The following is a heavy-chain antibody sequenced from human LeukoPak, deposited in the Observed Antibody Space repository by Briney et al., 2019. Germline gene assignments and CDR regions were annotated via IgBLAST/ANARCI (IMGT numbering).Heavy chain of an antibody. D-gene: IGHD5-12*01. CDR1: GFTFYNTW. Sequence: SGGSLRLSCTVSGFTFYNTWMNWVRRAPGKGLEWVGRIKTRSDGGTTDCAAPIKGRFTISRDDSKNTLFLQMNSLKTEDTAVYYCATGGYDFSYWGQGTLVTVSS. CDR3: ATGGYDFSY. CDR2: IKTRSDGGTT. V-gene: IGHV3-15*07. J-gene: IGHJ4*02.